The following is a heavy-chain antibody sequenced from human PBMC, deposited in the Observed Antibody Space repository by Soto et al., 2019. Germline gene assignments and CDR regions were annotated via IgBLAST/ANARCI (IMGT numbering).Heavy chain of an antibody. J-gene: IGHJ4*02. CDR1: GFSFSDYY. CDR3: ARDIEPPGLFFDY. Sequence: PGGSLRLSCAASGFSFSDYYMSWIRQAPGKGLKWVSYIDFTSNSIYYADSVKGRFTISRDNAKNSLYLQMNSLRSDDTAVYYCARDIEPPGLFFDYWGQGTLVTVSS. CDR2: IDFTSNSI. V-gene: IGHV3-11*01. D-gene: IGHD6-13*01.